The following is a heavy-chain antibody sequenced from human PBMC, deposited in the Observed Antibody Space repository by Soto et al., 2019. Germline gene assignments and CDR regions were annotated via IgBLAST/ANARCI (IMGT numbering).Heavy chain of an antibody. CDR3: AGSYSSSSLYYFDY. CDR1: GGTFSSYA. D-gene: IGHD6-6*01. CDR2: IIPIFGTA. Sequence: QVQLVQSGAEVKKPGSSVKVSCKASGGTFSSYAISWVRQAPGQGLEWMGGIIPIFGTANYAQKFQGRVTITADESTSTAYMELSILRSEDTAVYYCAGSYSSSSLYYFDYWGQGTLVTVSS. J-gene: IGHJ4*02. V-gene: IGHV1-69*12.